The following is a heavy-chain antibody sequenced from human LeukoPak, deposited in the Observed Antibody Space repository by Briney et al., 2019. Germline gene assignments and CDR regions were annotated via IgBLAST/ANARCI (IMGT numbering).Heavy chain of an antibody. D-gene: IGHD6-13*01. CDR1: GYTLTELS. Sequence: GASVKVSCKVSGYTLTELSMHWVRQAPGKGLEWMGGFDPEDGETIYAQEFQGRVTMTEDTSTDTAYMELSSLRSEDTAVYYCARPARFSSWSPHFDYWGQGTLVTVSS. J-gene: IGHJ4*02. V-gene: IGHV1-24*01. CDR3: ARPARFSSWSPHFDY. CDR2: FDPEDGET.